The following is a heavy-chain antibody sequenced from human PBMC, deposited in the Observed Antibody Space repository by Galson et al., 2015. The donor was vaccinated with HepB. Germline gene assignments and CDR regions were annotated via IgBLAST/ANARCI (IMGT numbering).Heavy chain of an antibody. J-gene: IGHJ4*02. CDR2: IIPILGIA. CDR3: ARERFGEEMATMVTFDY. V-gene: IGHV1-69*04. CDR1: GGTFSSYT. Sequence: SVKVSCKASGGTFSSYTISWVRQAPGQGLEWMGRIIPILGIANYAQKLQGRVTITADKSTSTAYMELSSLRSEDTAVYYCARERFGEEMATMVTFDYWGQGTLVTVSS. D-gene: IGHD5-24*01.